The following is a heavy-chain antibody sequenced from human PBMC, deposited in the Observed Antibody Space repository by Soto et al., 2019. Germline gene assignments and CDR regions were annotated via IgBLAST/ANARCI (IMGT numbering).Heavy chain of an antibody. V-gene: IGHV4-61*01. J-gene: IGHJ5*02. CDR3: ARSPKGRHWFDP. Sequence: SETLSLTCTVSGGPVGSGSYYWSWIRQPPGKGLEWIGYMYYAGTTNYHPPHKTPVTTSVDTSKNQFSLKLSSVTAADTAVYYCARSPKGRHWFDPWGQGTPVTVPS. CDR2: MYYAGTT. CDR1: GGPVGSGSYY.